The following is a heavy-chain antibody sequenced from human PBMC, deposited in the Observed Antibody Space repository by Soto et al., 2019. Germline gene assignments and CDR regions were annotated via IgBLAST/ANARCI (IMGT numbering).Heavy chain of an antibody. Sequence: QITLKESGPTLVKHTQTLTLTCTFSGFSLSTSGVGVAWIRQPPGKALEWLALIYWDDDKRYRPSLETRLTVTKDTSKNQVVLSMTNMDSADTATYYCAYLPCSGGSCYWFSYSGMDVWGQGTTVTVSS. CDR1: GFSLSTSGVG. CDR3: AYLPCSGGSCYWFSYSGMDV. D-gene: IGHD2-15*01. J-gene: IGHJ6*02. V-gene: IGHV2-5*02. CDR2: IYWDDDK.